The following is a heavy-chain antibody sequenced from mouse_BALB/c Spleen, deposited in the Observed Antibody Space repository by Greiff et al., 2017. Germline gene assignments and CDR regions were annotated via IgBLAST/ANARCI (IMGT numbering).Heavy chain of an antibody. CDR2: TNPSTGYT. CDR3: ASLYDGYLLPAY. D-gene: IGHD2-3*01. J-gene: IGHJ3*01. CDR1: GYTFTSYW. Sequence: QVQLQQSGAELAKPGDSVKMSCKASGYTFTSYWMHWVKQRPGQGLEWIGYTNPSTGYTEYNQKFKDKATLTADKSSSTAYMQLSSLTSEDSAVYYCASLYDGYLLPAYWGQGTLVTVSA. V-gene: IGHV1-7*01.